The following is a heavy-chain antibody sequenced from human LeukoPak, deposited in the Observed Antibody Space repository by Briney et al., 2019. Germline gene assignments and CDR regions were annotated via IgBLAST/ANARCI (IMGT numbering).Heavy chain of an antibody. D-gene: IGHD2-15*01. V-gene: IGHV1-69*05. CDR2: IIPIFGTA. CDR1: GGTFSSYA. CDR3: AKQYCSGGSCYPGEFDY. Sequence: SVKVSCKASGGTFSSYAISWVRQAPGQGLEWMGGIIPIFGTANYAQKLQGRVTMTTDTSTSTAYMELRSLRSDDTAVYYCAKQYCSGGSCYPGEFDYWGQGTLVTVSS. J-gene: IGHJ4*02.